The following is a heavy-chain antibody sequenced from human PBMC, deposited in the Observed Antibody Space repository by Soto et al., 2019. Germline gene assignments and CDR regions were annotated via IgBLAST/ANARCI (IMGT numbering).Heavy chain of an antibody. D-gene: IGHD3-10*01. CDR2: ISYDGSNK. V-gene: IGHV3-30*03. CDR1: GFTFSSYG. CDR3: ARDLETGSGLYYGMDV. Sequence: PGGSLRLSCAASGFTFSSYGMHWVRQAPGKGLEWVAVISYDGSNKFYAVSVKGRFTISRDNSKITLYLQMNSLRAEDTAVYYCARDLETGSGLYYGMDVWGQGTTVTVSS. J-gene: IGHJ6*02.